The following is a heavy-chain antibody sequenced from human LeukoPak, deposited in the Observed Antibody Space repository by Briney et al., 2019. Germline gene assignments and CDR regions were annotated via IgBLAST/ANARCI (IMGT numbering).Heavy chain of an antibody. CDR2: IYTSGST. J-gene: IGHJ5*02. V-gene: IGHV4-4*07. D-gene: IGHD6-6*01. CDR3: ARVRSSPIAARNNWFDP. Sequence: SETLSLTCTVSGGSISSHYWSWIRQPPGKGLEWIGRIYTSGSTNYNPSLKSRVTMSVDTSKNQFSLKLSSVTAADTAVYYCARVRSSPIAARNNWFDPWGQGTLVTVSS. CDR1: GGSISSHY.